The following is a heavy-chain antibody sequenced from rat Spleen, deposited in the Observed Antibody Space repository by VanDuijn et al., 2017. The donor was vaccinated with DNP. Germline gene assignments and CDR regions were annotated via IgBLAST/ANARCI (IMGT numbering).Heavy chain of an antibody. D-gene: IGHD1-11*01. J-gene: IGHJ2*01. Sequence: EVQLVESGGGLVQPGRSLKLSCAASGFTFNNYWMTWIRQVPGKGLEWVASITSSGGSTYYRDSVKGRFTISRDNAKSILYLQMDSLRSEDTATYYCTTDFERGYWGQGVMVTVSS. CDR2: ITSSGGST. V-gene: IGHV5-31*01. CDR1: GFTFNNYW. CDR3: TTDFERGY.